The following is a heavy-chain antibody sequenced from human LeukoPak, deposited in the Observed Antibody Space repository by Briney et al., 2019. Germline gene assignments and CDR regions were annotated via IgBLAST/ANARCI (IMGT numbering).Heavy chain of an antibody. CDR1: GGSFSDYY. J-gene: IGHJ4*02. CDR2: IFHGGSP. Sequence: SETLSLTCAVYGGSFSDYYWIWIRQPPGKGLEWIGEIFHGGSPNCNPSLKSRVTTSVDTSKNQFSLKLTSVTAADTAMYYCARDERKNSRWDMSWGQGTLVTVSS. CDR3: ARDERKNSRWDMS. D-gene: IGHD2/OR15-2a*01. V-gene: IGHV4-34*12.